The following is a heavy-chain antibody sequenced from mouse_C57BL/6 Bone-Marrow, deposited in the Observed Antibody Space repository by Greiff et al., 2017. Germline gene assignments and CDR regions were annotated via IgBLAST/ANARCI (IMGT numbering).Heavy chain of an antibody. D-gene: IGHD1-1*01. Sequence: QVTLKVSGPGILQPSQTLSLSCSFSGFSLSTFGMGVGWIRQPSGKGLEWLAHIWWDDDKYYNPALKSRLTISKDTSTNQVFLKIANVDTAATATYYCSRKVYYYGSSTSLFDYWGQGTTLTVSS. CDR2: IWWDDDK. J-gene: IGHJ2*01. V-gene: IGHV8-8*01. CDR1: GFSLSTFGMG. CDR3: SRKVYYYGSSTSLFDY.